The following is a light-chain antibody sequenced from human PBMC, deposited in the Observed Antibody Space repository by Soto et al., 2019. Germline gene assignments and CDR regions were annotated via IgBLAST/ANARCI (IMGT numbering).Light chain of an antibody. CDR3: QQRSNWPYT. V-gene: IGKV3-11*01. Sequence: EIVLTQSPATLSLSPGERATLSCRASQSVSSYLAWYQQKPGQAPRLLIYDASNRATGIPARFSGSGSGTDFTMIISSLESVDFSVYYCQQRSNWPYTFGQGTKLETK. CDR2: DAS. CDR1: QSVSSY. J-gene: IGKJ2*01.